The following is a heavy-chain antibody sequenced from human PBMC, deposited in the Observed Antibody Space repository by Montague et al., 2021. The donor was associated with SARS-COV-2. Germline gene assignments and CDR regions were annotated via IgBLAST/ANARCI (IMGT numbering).Heavy chain of an antibody. D-gene: IGHD4-11*01. CDR1: GGSFSGYF. V-gene: IGHV4-34*01. J-gene: IGHJ5*02. Sequence: SETLSLTCAVYGGSFSGYFWSWIRQTPGRGLEWIGEINHGGTADYNPSPKSRVTLSVDTSKSQFSLILTSVTAADTAVYYCASKRGRGVDYFDPWGQGTLVSVSS. CDR3: ASKRGRGVDYFDP. CDR2: INHGGTA.